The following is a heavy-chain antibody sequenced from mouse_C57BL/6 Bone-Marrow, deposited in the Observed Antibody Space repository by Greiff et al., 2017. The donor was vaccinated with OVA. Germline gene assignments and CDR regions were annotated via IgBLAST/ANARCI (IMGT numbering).Heavy chain of an antibody. V-gene: IGHV5-17*01. CDR2: ISSGSSTI. CDR3: ARDYDYDGYAMDY. Sequence: EVKLVESGGGLAKPGGSLKLSCAASGFTFSDYGMHWVRQAPEQGLEWVAYISSGSSTIYYADTVKGRFTISRDNAKNTLFLQMTSLRSEDTAMYYCARDYDYDGYAMDYWGQGTSVTVSS. D-gene: IGHD2-4*01. CDR1: GFTFSDYG. J-gene: IGHJ4*01.